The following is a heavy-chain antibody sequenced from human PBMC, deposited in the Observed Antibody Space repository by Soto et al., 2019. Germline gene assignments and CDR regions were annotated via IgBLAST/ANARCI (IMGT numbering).Heavy chain of an antibody. Sequence: ASVKVSCKASGGTFSSYAISWVRQAPGQGLEWMGGIIPIFGTANYAQKFQGRVTITADESTSTAYMELSSLRSEDTAVYYCGGYGGNSSFDYWGQGTLVTVSS. CDR3: GGYGGNSSFDY. V-gene: IGHV1-69*13. D-gene: IGHD5-12*01. J-gene: IGHJ4*02. CDR2: IIPIFGTA. CDR1: GGTFSSYA.